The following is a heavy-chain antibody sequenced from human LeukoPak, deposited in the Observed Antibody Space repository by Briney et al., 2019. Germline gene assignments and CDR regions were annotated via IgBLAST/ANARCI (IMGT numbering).Heavy chain of an antibody. Sequence: PSETLSLTCTVSGGSISSPSYPWGWIRQPPGKGLEWIGSFYYSDTTYYNPSFKSRVTISVDASKNQFSLKLSSVTAADTAVYYCARHTYWGYQVSWGQGSLVIVSS. CDR3: ARHTYWGYQVS. V-gene: IGHV4-39*01. J-gene: IGHJ5*02. D-gene: IGHD2-8*02. CDR2: FYYSDTT. CDR1: GGSISSPSYP.